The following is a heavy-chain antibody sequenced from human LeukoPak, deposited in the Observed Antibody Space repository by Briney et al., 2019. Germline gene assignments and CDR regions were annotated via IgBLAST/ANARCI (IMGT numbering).Heavy chain of an antibody. Sequence: ASAKVSCKASGYTFTSYDINWVRQATGQGLEWMGWMNPNNGSTGYAQKFQGRVTMTRSTSISTAYMELSSLRSEDTAVYYCARLASSSWPLYYYYGMDVWGQGTTVTVSS. CDR2: MNPNNGST. D-gene: IGHD6-13*01. J-gene: IGHJ6*02. V-gene: IGHV1-8*01. CDR1: GYTFTSYD. CDR3: ARLASSSWPLYYYYGMDV.